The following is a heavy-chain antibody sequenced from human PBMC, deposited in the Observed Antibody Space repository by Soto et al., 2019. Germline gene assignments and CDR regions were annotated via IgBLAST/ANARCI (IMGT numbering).Heavy chain of an antibody. CDR1: GFTFSSYG. V-gene: IGHV3-33*01. J-gene: IGHJ6*03. CDR2: IWYDGSNK. CDR3: ARVREVCSSTSCYNPYYYYMDV. D-gene: IGHD2-2*02. Sequence: QVQLVESGGGVVQPGRSLRLSCAASGFTFSSYGMHWVRQAPGKGLEWVAVIWYDGSNKYYADSVKGRFTISRDNSKNTLYLQMNILRAEDTAVYYCARVREVCSSTSCYNPYYYYMDVWGKGTTVTVSS.